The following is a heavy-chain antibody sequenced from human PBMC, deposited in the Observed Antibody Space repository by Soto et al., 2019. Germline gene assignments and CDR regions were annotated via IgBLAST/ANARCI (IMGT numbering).Heavy chain of an antibody. D-gene: IGHD4-4*01. V-gene: IGHV5-51*01. CDR3: ARLVSLLQPIDS. CDR1: GYTFTNYW. CDR2: IFPRDFDV. J-gene: IGHJ5*01. Sequence: GEALKISCHTSGYTFTNYWIGWVRPMPGGGLEWLGLIFPRDFDVRYSPSFEGQVTISADRSTATAFLQWRPLEASDSALYFCARLVSLLQPIDSWGQGTPVTVSS.